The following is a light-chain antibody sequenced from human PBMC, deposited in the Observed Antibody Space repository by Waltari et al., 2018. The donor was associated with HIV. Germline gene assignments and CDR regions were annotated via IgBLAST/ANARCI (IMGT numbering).Light chain of an antibody. CDR1: SSDVGGYNY. Sequence: QSALTQPPSASGSPGQSVTISCTGTSSDVGGYNYVSWYQQHPGKAPKLMIYEVSKRPSGFPDRSAGAKSGNTASLTVSGLQAEDEADYYCSSYAGSNNLVFGGGTKLTVL. J-gene: IGLJ2*01. CDR3: SSYAGSNNLV. CDR2: EVS. V-gene: IGLV2-8*01.